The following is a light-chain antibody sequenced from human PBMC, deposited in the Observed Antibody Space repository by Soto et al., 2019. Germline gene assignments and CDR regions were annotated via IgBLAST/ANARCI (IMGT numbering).Light chain of an antibody. CDR3: SSYACSNNLV. CDR2: EVS. V-gene: IGLV2-8*01. Sequence: QSALTQPPSAPGSPGQSVTISCTGTSSDVGGYNYVSWYQQHPGKAPKLMIYEVSKRPSGVPDRFSGSKSGNTASLTVSGLQAEDEADYYCSSYACSNNLVFGGGTKLTVL. J-gene: IGLJ2*01. CDR1: SSDVGGYNY.